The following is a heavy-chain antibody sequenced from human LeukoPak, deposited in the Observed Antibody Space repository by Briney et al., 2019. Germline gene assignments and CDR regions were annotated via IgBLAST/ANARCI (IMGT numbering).Heavy chain of an antibody. J-gene: IGHJ2*01. D-gene: IGHD3-10*01. CDR1: GYTFTAHY. CDR2: IDPNSGGT. V-gene: IGHV1-2*02. Sequence: WASVKVSCRASGYTFTAHYIHWVRQAPGQGLEWMGWIDPNSGGTNYAQKFLGSVTMTGDTSINTAFMELSRLRSDGTAIYYCARGRGTTMVRGVITNYFDLWGRGSLVTVSS. CDR3: ARGRGTTMVRGVITNYFDL.